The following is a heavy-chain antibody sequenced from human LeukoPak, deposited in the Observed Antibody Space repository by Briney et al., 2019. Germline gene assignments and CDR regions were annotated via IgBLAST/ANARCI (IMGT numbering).Heavy chain of an antibody. D-gene: IGHD2-2*01. V-gene: IGHV4-34*01. Sequence: SETLSLTYAVYGGSFSGYYWSWIRQPPGKGLEWIGEINHSGSTNYNPPLKSRVTISVDTSKNQFSLKLSSVTAADTAVYYCARSRYCSSTSCRYYYYGMDVWGQGTTVTVSS. J-gene: IGHJ6*02. CDR1: GGSFSGYY. CDR3: ARSRYCSSTSCRYYYYGMDV. CDR2: INHSGST.